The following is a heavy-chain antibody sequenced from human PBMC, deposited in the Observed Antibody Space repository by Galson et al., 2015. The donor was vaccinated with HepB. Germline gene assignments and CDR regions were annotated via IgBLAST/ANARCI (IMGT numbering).Heavy chain of an antibody. D-gene: IGHD2-15*01. V-gene: IGHV4-39*01. J-gene: IGHJ5*02. CDR1: GGSISSTYYF. CDR3: ARHVGDCTSSSCLPAGWFDP. CDR2: INYSGST. Sequence: LSLTCTVSGGSISSTYYFWGWIRQPPGRGQEWIGSINYSGSTYYNPSLKSRVTLSVDTSNNHLSLQMGSVTAADTAIYYCARHVGDCTSSSCLPAGWFDPWGQGTLVTVSS.